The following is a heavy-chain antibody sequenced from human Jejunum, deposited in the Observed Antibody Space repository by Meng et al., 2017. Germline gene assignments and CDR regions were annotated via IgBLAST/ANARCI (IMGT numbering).Heavy chain of an antibody. CDR1: GYTFKNYL. D-gene: IGHD3-22*01. Sequence: QVQLVQSGAEVKKPGASVTVSCKASGYTFKNYLIHWVRQAPGQRLEWMGWVNAGNGNTKSSQNFQGRVTFNRDTSATTAYMELSSLTPEDTAVYYCARLYYFDSSGTYDYWGQGTLV. CDR3: ARLYYFDSSGTYDY. V-gene: IGHV1-3*01. CDR2: VNAGNGNT. J-gene: IGHJ4*02.